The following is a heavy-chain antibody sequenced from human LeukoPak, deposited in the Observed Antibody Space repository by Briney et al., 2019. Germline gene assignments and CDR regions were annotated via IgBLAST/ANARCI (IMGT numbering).Heavy chain of an antibody. V-gene: IGHV4-34*01. D-gene: IGHD3-10*01. CDR2: INHSGST. CDR3: ARGTMVRGVIDFDP. CDR1: GGSFSGYY. Sequence: PSETLSLTCAVYGGSFSGYYWSWIRQPPGKGLEWIGEINHSGSTNYNPSLKSRVTISVDTFKNQFSLKLSSVTAADTAVYYCARGTMVRGVIDFDPWGQGTLVTVSS. J-gene: IGHJ5*02.